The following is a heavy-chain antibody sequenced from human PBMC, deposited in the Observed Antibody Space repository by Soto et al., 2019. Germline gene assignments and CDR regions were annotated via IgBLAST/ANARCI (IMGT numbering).Heavy chain of an antibody. V-gene: IGHV4-39*01. Sequence: SETLSLTCTVSGGSISSSSYYWGWIRQPPGKGLEWIGSIYYSGCTYYNPSLKSRVTISVDTSKNQFSLKLSSVTAADTAVYYCARGPITTNPRFDPWGQGTLVTVSS. J-gene: IGHJ5*02. CDR2: IYYSGCT. D-gene: IGHD3-22*01. CDR3: ARGPITTNPRFDP. CDR1: GGSISSSSYY.